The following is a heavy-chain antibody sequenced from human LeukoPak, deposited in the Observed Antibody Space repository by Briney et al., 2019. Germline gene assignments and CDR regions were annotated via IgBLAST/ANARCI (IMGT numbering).Heavy chain of an antibody. CDR3: ARGGYDYVWGSYRYYFDY. D-gene: IGHD3-16*02. J-gene: IGHJ4*02. CDR1: GGSISSNTYY. CDR2: IYYSGST. V-gene: IGHV4-39*07. Sequence: SETLSLTCTVSGGSISSNTYYWGWIRQPPGKGLEWIGSIYYSGSTYYNPSLKSRVTISVDTSKNQFSLKLSSVTAADTAVYYCARGGYDYVWGSYRYYFDYWGQGTLVTVSS.